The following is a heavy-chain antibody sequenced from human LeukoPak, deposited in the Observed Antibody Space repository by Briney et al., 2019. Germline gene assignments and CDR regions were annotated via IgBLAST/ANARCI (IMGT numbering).Heavy chain of an antibody. CDR1: GGTFSSYA. D-gene: IGHD3-22*01. J-gene: IGHJ3*02. CDR3: ASYYYDSSDLYAFDI. CDR2: IIPIFGTA. Sequence: ASVKVSCKASGGTFSSYAISWVRQAPGQGLEWMGGIIPIFGTANYAQKFQGRVTITADESTSTVYMELSSLRSEDTAVYYCASYYYDSSDLYAFDIWGQGTMVTVSS. V-gene: IGHV1-69*13.